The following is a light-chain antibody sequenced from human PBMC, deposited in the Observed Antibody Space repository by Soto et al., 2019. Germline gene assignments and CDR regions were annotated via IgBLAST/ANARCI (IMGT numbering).Light chain of an antibody. J-gene: IGKJ5*01. Sequence: DIQMTQSPSALSASVGDRVTITCQASRDIGKFLNWFQEKPGNAPKLLIYDASNMQTGVASRFSGSGSGTDFTFTTTNLQPEDFSTYYCQRYDSLPPTFGQGTRLEIK. CDR3: QRYDSLPPT. CDR2: DAS. CDR1: RDIGKF. V-gene: IGKV1-33*01.